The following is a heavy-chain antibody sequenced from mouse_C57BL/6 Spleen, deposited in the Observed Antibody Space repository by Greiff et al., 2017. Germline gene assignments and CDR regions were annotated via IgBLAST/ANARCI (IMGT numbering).Heavy chain of an antibody. V-gene: IGHV1-69*01. Sequence: VQLQQPGAELVMPGASVKLSCKASGYTFTSYWMHWVKQRPGQGLEWIGEIDPSDSYTNYNQKFKGKSTLTVDKSSSTAYMQLSSLTSEDSAVYYCARAYSSGYNWYFDVWGTGTTVTVSS. D-gene: IGHD3-2*02. CDR2: IDPSDSYT. CDR1: GYTFTSYW. J-gene: IGHJ1*03. CDR3: ARAYSSGYNWYFDV.